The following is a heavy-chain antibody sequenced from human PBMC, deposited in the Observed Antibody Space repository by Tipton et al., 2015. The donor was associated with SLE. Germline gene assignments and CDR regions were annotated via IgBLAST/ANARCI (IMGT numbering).Heavy chain of an antibody. V-gene: IGHV3-11*01. J-gene: IGHJ6*03. CDR1: GFTFSDYY. CDR2: ISSSGSTI. D-gene: IGHD1-26*01. Sequence: SLRLSCAASGFTFSDYYMSWIRQAPGKGLEWVSYISSSGSTIYYADSVKGRFTISRDNAKNSLYLQMNSLRAEDTAVYYCARSGSYPFYYYYMDVWGKGTTVTVSS. CDR3: ARSGSYPFYYYYMDV.